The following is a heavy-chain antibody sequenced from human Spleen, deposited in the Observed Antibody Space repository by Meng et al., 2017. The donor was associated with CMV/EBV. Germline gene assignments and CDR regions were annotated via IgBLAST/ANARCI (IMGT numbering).Heavy chain of an antibody. V-gene: IGHV4-34*01. Sequence: SENLSLTCAVYGGSFSGYDWSWIRQSPGKGLEWIGEINHRGSTNYNPSLKSRLTISVDTSKNQFSLKLNSVTAADTAVYYCARGSTSVTMIVVVITAASLAYDSWGQGTLVTVSS. CDR1: GGSFSGYD. CDR3: ARGSTSVTMIVVVITAASLAYDS. CDR2: INHRGST. D-gene: IGHD3-22*01. J-gene: IGHJ4*02.